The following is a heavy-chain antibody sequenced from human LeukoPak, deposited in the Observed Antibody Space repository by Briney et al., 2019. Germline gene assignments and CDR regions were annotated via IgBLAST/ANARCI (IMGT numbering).Heavy chain of an antibody. J-gene: IGHJ6*03. CDR1: GYTFTSYG. CDR3: ARCHYYDSSGYRYYYYYYMDV. Sequence: ASVKVSCKASGYTFTSYGISWVRQAPGQGLKWMGWISAYNGNTNYAQKLQGRVTMTTDTSTSTAYMELRSLRSDDTAVYYCARCHYYDSSGYRYYYYYYMDVWGKGTTVTVSS. V-gene: IGHV1-18*01. CDR2: ISAYNGNT. D-gene: IGHD3-22*01.